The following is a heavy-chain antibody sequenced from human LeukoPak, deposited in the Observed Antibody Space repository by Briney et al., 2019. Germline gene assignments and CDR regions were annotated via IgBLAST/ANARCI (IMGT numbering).Heavy chain of an antibody. D-gene: IGHD6-13*01. J-gene: IGHJ5*02. CDR3: ARGWDSSRYNWFDP. Sequence: ASVKVSCKASGYTFTGYYMHWVRQAPGQGLEWMGWINPNSGGTNYAQKFQGRVTMTRDTSISTAYMELSKLRSDDTAVYYCARGWDSSRYNWFDPWGQGTLVTVSS. CDR2: INPNSGGT. CDR1: GYTFTGYY. V-gene: IGHV1-2*02.